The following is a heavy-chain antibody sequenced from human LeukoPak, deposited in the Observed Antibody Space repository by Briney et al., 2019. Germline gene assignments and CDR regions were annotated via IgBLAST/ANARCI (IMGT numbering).Heavy chain of an antibody. CDR2: INHSGST. CDR1: GGSFSGYY. J-gene: IGHJ4*02. CDR3: ASTNPKYYYDSSGYKRTFDY. V-gene: IGHV4-34*01. D-gene: IGHD3-22*01. Sequence: SETLSLTCAVYGGSFSGYYWSWIRQPPGKGLERIGEINHSGSTNYNPSLKSRVTISVDTSKNQFSLQLSSVTAADTAVYYCASTNPKYYYDSSGYKRTFDYWGQGTLVTVSS.